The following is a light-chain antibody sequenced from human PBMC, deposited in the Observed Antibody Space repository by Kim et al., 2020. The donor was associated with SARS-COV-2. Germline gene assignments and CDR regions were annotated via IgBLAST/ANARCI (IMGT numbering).Light chain of an antibody. Sequence: SYELTQPPSVSVSPGQTASITCSGDKLETKYVCWYQQKPGQSPLLVIYQDKKRPSGIPERFSGSNSGNTAILTIHGTQAMDEADYYCQAWDTKMMFGGGTQLTVL. CDR3: QAWDTKMM. V-gene: IGLV3-1*01. J-gene: IGLJ3*02. CDR2: QDK. CDR1: KLETKY.